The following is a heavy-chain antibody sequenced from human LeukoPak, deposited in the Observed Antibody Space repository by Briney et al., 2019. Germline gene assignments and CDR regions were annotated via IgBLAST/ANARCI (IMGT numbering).Heavy chain of an antibody. CDR2: INHSGST. Sequence: SETLSLTCAVYGGSLSGYYWSWMRHPPGKGLEWSGEINHSGSTNYNPSLKSRVTISVDTSKNQFSLKLSSVTAADTAVYYCARGLVTYDYVWGSYRYTFDYWGQGTLVTVSS. V-gene: IGHV4-34*01. CDR1: GGSLSGYY. CDR3: ARGLVTYDYVWGSYRYTFDY. J-gene: IGHJ4*02. D-gene: IGHD3-16*02.